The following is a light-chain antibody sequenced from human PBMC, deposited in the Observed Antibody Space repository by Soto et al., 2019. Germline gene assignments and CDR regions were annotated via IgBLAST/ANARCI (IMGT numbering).Light chain of an antibody. CDR3: QHYKSYPWT. J-gene: IGKJ1*01. V-gene: IGKV1-39*01. Sequence: DIQMTQSPSSLSASVGDRVTITCRSNQSISSYLSWYQQKPGKAPNLLIYAASTLQSGVPSRFSGSGSGTEFTLTISSLQPDDFATYYCQHYKSYPWTFGEGTKVDI. CDR2: AAS. CDR1: QSISSY.